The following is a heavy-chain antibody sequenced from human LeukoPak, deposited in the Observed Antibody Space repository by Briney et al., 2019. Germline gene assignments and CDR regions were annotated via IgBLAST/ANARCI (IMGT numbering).Heavy chain of an antibody. D-gene: IGHD6-13*01. CDR2: IIPILGIA. CDR1: GGTFSSYA. Sequence: GASVKVSCKASGGTFSSYAISWVRQAPGQGLEWMGRIIPILGIANYAQKFQGRVTITADKSTSTAYMELSSLRSEDTAVYYCARAPIAAAGIGFDPWGQGTLVTVSS. CDR3: ARAPIAAAGIGFDP. J-gene: IGHJ5*02. V-gene: IGHV1-69*04.